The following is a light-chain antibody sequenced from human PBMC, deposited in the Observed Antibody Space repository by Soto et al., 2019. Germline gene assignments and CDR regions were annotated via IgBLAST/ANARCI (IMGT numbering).Light chain of an antibody. V-gene: IGKV1-39*01. CDR1: QSISSR. CDR2: AAS. J-gene: IGKJ1*01. Sequence: DIQMTQSPSSLSASVGDRVTITCRASQSISSRLNWYQQKPGKAPKLLIYAASSLQGGVPSRFSGSGSGTDFTLTINSLQPEDFATYYCQQAYNTPWTFGQGTTVEI. CDR3: QQAYNTPWT.